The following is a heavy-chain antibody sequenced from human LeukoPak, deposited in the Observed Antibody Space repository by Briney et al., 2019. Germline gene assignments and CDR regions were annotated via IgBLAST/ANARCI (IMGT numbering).Heavy chain of an antibody. J-gene: IGHJ3*02. CDR3: ALNYYDSSGYPNAFDI. V-gene: IGHV4-38-2*02. CDR2: IYHSGST. CDR1: GYSISSGYY. Sequence: SETLSLTCTVSGYSISSGYYWGWIRQPPGKGLEWIGSIYHSGSTNYSPSLKSRVTISVDSSKNQLSLKLSSVTAADTAVYYCALNYYDSSGYPNAFDIWGQGTMVTASS. D-gene: IGHD3-22*01.